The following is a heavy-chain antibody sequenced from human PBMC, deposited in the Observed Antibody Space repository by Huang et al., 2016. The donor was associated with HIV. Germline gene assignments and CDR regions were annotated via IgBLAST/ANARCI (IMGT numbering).Heavy chain of an antibody. D-gene: IGHD6-6*01. J-gene: IGHJ4*02. CDR3: ARDWSFGSSTSPAD. Sequence: QVQLVQSGAEVKNPGASVRVSCQASGYTFTDSNIHWVRQAPGQGLEWMGWINPKVGVTIYAQRFQGRTTMTRDTTISTVHMDLRRIQSDDTAVYFCARDWSFGSSTSPADWGQGTLVTVSS. CDR2: INPKVGVT. V-gene: IGHV1-2*02. CDR1: GYTFTDSN.